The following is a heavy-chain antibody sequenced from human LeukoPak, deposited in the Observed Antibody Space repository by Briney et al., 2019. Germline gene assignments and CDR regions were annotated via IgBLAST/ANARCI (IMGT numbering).Heavy chain of an antibody. D-gene: IGHD1-1*01. CDR3: ARDPSGSWNDVGTFDS. CDR2: LWYDGANK. V-gene: IGHV3-33*01. J-gene: IGHJ4*02. CDR1: GFTLSNYG. Sequence: PGGSLRLSCAASGFTLSNYGMHWVRQAPGKGLEWVALLWYDGANKNYADSVKGRFTISRDNSKNTVYLQMTSLRAEDTALYYCARDPSGSWNDVGTFDSWGQGTLVSVSS.